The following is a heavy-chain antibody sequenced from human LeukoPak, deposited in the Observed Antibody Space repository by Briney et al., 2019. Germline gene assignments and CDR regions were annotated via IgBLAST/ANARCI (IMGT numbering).Heavy chain of an antibody. CDR3: GKTTVGYSSGRYPGWPVDY. Sequence: GGSLRLSCEASGFTFNNYAMYWVRQAPGKGLGWISGIFGSGGSAHYADSVKGRFTISRDNSKNTVYLQVDSLRAEDTAVYYCGKTTVGYSSGRYPGWPVDYWGQGALVTVSS. CDR2: IFGSGGSA. D-gene: IGHD2-15*01. J-gene: IGHJ4*02. CDR1: GFTFNNYA. V-gene: IGHV3-23*01.